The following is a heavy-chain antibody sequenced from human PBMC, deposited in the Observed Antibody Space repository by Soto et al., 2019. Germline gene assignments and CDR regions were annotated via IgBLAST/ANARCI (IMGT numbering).Heavy chain of an antibody. V-gene: IGHV1-8*01. D-gene: IGHD3-3*01. CDR2: MNPNSGNT. CDR3: ARGGYDFLSGYYTDNKSYYYYGMDV. J-gene: IGHJ6*02. CDR1: GYTFTSYD. Sequence: ASVKVSCKASGYTFTSYDINWVRQATGQGLEWMGWMNPNSGNTGYAQKFQGRVTMTRNTSISTAYMELSSLRSEDTAVYYCARGGYDFLSGYYTDNKSYYYYGMDVWGQGTTVTVSS.